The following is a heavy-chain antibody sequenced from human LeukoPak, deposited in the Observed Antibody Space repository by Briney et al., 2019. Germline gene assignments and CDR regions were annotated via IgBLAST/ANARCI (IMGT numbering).Heavy chain of an antibody. Sequence: SETLSLTCTVSGTPVNTYYWSWIRQPAGRGLEWIGRIYTRGHTNYNPSLKSRVSMSVGTSKSQFSLRLSSVTAADTAVYYCARGRYCTATACYGGDAFDIWGQGTVVTVSS. CDR1: GTPVNTYY. D-gene: IGHD2-2*01. CDR2: IYTRGHT. V-gene: IGHV4-4*07. CDR3: ARGRYCTATACYGGDAFDI. J-gene: IGHJ3*02.